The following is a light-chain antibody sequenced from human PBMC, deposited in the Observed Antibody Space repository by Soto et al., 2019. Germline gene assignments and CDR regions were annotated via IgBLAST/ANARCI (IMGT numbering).Light chain of an antibody. J-gene: IGKJ1*01. CDR1: QSVSSNY. CDR2: GAS. V-gene: IGKV3-20*01. CDR3: QQYGSSPRT. Sequence: EIVLAQSPGTLSLSPGERATPSCRASQSVSSNYLAWYQQKPGQAPWLLIYGASNRAGDVPDRFSGSGSGSDFTLTISRLEPEDFALYYCQQYGSSPRTFGQGTKVDIK.